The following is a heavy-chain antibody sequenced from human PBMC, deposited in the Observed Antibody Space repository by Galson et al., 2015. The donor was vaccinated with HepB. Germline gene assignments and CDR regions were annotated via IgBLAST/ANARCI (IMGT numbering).Heavy chain of an antibody. J-gene: IGHJ6*02. V-gene: IGHV3-30*04. CDR3: ARDKGQPDYYYGMDV. Sequence: SLRLSCAASGFTFSSYAMHWVRQAPGKGLEWVAVISYDGSNKYYADPVKGRFTISRDNSKNTLYLQMNSLRAEDTAVYYCARDKGQPDYYYGMDVWGQGTTVTVSS. CDR1: GFTFSSYA. CDR2: ISYDGSNK. D-gene: IGHD6-13*01.